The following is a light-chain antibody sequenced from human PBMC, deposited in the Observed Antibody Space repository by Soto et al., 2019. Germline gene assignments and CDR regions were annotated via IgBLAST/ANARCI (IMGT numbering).Light chain of an antibody. CDR1: RSDVGGYNY. V-gene: IGLV2-11*01. J-gene: IGLJ3*02. CDR3: CSYAGSYTWV. CDR2: DVS. Sequence: SMLTQPRSMSGSPGQSVTISFTGTRSDVGGYNYVSWYQQHPGKAPTLMMYDVSKRPSGVPDRFSAYKSSNTASLTISGLQAEDEADYYCCSYAGSYTWVFGGGSKVTVL.